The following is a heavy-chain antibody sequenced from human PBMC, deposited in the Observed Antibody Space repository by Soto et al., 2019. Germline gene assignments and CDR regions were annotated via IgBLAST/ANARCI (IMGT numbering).Heavy chain of an antibody. V-gene: IGHV1-8*01. CDR1: GYTFTSYD. Sequence: ASVKVSCKASGYTFTSYDINWVRQATGQGLEWMGWMNPNSGNTGYAQKFQGRVTMTRNTSISTAYMELSSLRSEDTAVYYCARVYYDILTGYPYYFDYWGQGTLVTVSS. CDR3: ARVYYDILTGYPYYFDY. D-gene: IGHD3-9*01. CDR2: MNPNSGNT. J-gene: IGHJ4*02.